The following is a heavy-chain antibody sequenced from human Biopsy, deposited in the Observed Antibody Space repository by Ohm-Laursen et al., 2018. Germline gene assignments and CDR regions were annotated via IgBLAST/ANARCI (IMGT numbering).Heavy chain of an antibody. J-gene: IGHJ6*02. CDR3: ARAVDYYDPYYYYGLDV. V-gene: IGHV4-34*01. CDR1: GGSFSGYY. CDR2: INHRGST. D-gene: IGHD3-16*01. Sequence: TLSLTCSVYGGSFSGYYWSWIRQPPGKGLEWIGEINHRGSTNYNPSLKSRVTISVDTSKNRFSLKLRSVTAADTAVYYCARAVDYYDPYYYYGLDVWGQGTTVTVSS.